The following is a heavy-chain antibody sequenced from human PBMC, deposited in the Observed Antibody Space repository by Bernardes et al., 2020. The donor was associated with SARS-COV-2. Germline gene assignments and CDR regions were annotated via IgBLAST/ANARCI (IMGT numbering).Heavy chain of an antibody. J-gene: IGHJ4*02. CDR2: VYHIGTT. V-gene: IGHV4-59*01. CDR1: GRTITSSY. CDR3: ARDPGLFFTGSFDA. Sequence: SGTLSLTCTVAGRTITSSYWSWIRQPPGKGLEWVAYVYHIGTTSYTPSLKRRVTISRGTSNTQFSLKLKSVTAADTALYYCARDPGLFFTGSFDAWGPGTLVTVSS.